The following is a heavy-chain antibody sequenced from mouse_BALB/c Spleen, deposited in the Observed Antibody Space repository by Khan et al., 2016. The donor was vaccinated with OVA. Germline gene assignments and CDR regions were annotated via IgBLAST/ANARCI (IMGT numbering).Heavy chain of an antibody. CDR3: TRSGYGTFAY. D-gene: IGHD1-1*02. J-gene: IGHJ3*01. CDR1: GYTFTSYY. Sequence: QIQLVQSGAELVKPGASVRLSCKASGYTFTSYYLYWVKQRPGQGLEWIGDINPNNGGTNFNEKFRTKATLTVDKSSNTAYMELSRLTSEDSAVYYCTRSGYGTFAYWGQGILVTVSA. CDR2: INPNNGGT. V-gene: IGHV1S81*02.